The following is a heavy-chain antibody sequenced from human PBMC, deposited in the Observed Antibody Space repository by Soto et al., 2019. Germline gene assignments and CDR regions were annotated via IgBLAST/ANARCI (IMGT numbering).Heavy chain of an antibody. J-gene: IGHJ4*02. CDR3: ASGLDAAMAHDY. D-gene: IGHD5-18*01. CDR2: IIPIFGTA. CDR1: GGTFSSYA. Sequence: SVKVSCKASGGTFSSYAISWVRQAPGQGLEWMGGIIPIFGTANYAQKFQGRVTITADESTSTAYMELSSLRSEDTAVYYCASGLDAAMAHDYWGQGTLVTVSS. V-gene: IGHV1-69*13.